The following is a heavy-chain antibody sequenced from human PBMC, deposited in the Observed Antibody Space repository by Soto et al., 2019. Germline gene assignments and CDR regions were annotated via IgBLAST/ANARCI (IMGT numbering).Heavy chain of an antibody. V-gene: IGHV4-59*01. CDR1: GGSISTYY. Sequence: SETLSLTCTVSGGSISTYYWNWIRQPPGKGVEWIGSIYHSGSTSYNPSLKSRVTISVDTSKNQFSLKLTSVTAADTAVYYCARVGRVAEVDYYYGMDVWGQGTTVTVSS. CDR2: IYHSGST. CDR3: ARVGRVAEVDYYYGMDV. D-gene: IGHD5-12*01. J-gene: IGHJ6*02.